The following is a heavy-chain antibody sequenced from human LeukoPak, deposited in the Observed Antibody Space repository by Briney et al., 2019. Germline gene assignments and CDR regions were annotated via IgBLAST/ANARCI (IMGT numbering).Heavy chain of an antibody. CDR1: GGTFSSYA. CDR3: ARGAAAGTTTLLAD. CDR2: IIPILGIA. J-gene: IGHJ1*01. V-gene: IGHV1-69*04. Sequence: SVKVSCTASGGTFSSYAISRVRQTPGQGLEWMGRIIPILGIANYAQKFQGRVTITADKSTNTASIELSRPRSEETALFYCARGAAAGTTTLLADWGQGTLVTVSS. D-gene: IGHD6-13*01.